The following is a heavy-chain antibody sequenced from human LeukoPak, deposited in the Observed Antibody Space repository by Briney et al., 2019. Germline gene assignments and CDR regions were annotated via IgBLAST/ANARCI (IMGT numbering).Heavy chain of an antibody. Sequence: ASVKVSCKASGYTFTGYYMHWVRQAPGQGLEWMGWINPNSGGTNYAQKFQGRVTMTRDTSISTAYIELSRLRSDDTAVYYCARDSFHYDSSGYTPDDYWGQGTLVTVSS. CDR3: ARDSFHYDSSGYTPDDY. D-gene: IGHD3-22*01. J-gene: IGHJ4*02. CDR2: INPNSGGT. CDR1: GYTFTGYY. V-gene: IGHV1-2*02.